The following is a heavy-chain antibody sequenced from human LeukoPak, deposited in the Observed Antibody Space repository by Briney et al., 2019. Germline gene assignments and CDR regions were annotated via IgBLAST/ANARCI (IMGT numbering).Heavy chain of an antibody. J-gene: IGHJ4*02. CDR3: AKFYDILTGYFDY. Sequence: GGSLRLSCAASGFTFSNYAMSWVRQAPGKGLEWVSALRGSGGSTYYADSVKGRFTISRDDSKNTLYLQMNSLRAEDTAVYYCAKFYDILTGYFDYWGQGTLVTVSS. CDR2: LRGSGGST. CDR1: GFTFSNYA. V-gene: IGHV3-23*01. D-gene: IGHD3-9*01.